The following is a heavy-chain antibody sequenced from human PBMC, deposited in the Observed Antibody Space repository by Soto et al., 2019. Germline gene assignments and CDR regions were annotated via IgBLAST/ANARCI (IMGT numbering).Heavy chain of an antibody. J-gene: IGHJ6*02. D-gene: IGHD3-10*01. CDR2: IIPIFDTP. Sequence: SLKVSCNASGGIFSSFTISWVRQAPGQGLEWLGGIIPIFDTPTYAQNFQGRVTITADKSTNTVYMELSSLRSEDTAVYYCATHGATTMARGAMKHYYYVMDVWGQGTTVTVSS. CDR1: GGIFSSFT. CDR3: ATHGATTMARGAMKHYYYVMDV. V-gene: IGHV1-69*06.